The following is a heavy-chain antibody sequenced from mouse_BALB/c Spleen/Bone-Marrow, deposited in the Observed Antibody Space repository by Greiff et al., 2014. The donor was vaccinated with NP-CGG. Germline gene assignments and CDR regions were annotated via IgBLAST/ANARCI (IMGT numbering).Heavy chain of an antibody. CDR2: IDPENGDT. V-gene: IGHV14-4*02. CDR1: GFNIKDYY. Sequence: VQLQQSGAELVRSGASVKLSCTASGFNIKDYYMHWVKQRPEQGLEWIGWIDPENGDTEYVPKFQGKATVTADTSSNTAYLQLSSLTSEDTAVYYCNAHITTVSYWGQGTTLTVSS. CDR3: NAHITTVSY. D-gene: IGHD1-1*01. J-gene: IGHJ2*01.